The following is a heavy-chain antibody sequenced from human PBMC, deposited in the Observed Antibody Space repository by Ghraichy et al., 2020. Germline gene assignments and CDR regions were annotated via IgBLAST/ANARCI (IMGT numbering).Heavy chain of an antibody. CDR3: ARGGPTPAISWAFDS. D-gene: IGHD2-2*02. CDR1: GGSFSSYY. V-gene: IGHV4-34*01. Sequence: SETLSLTCSVYGGSFSSYYWSWIRQPPGKGLEWIGQIDNRGRTKNTPSLRSRVSMSVDTSKNQFSLNLNSVTAAHTAFYFCARGGPTPAISWAFDSWGQGTLVTVSS. CDR2: IDNRGRT. J-gene: IGHJ4*02.